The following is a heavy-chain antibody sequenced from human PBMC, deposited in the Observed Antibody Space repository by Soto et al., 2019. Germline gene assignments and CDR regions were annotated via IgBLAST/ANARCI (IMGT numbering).Heavy chain of an antibody. V-gene: IGHV1-69*06. Sequence: QVQLVQSGAELKKPGSSVNVSCAASGGTFKTYTINWVRQAPGQGLEWIGQIIPMYDSANYAQRFQARVTISAAKSTNISYMELSGLRSEDTALYYCATWRTYSGSYCFDYWGQGTLVSVSS. CDR2: IIPMYDSA. CDR1: GGTFKTYT. CDR3: ATWRTYSGSYCFDY. D-gene: IGHD1-26*01. J-gene: IGHJ4*02.